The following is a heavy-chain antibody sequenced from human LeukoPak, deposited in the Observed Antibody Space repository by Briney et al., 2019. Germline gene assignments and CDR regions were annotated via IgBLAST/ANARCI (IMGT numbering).Heavy chain of an antibody. CDR3: ARGRFYGEHDYYYYGMDV. J-gene: IGHJ6*02. V-gene: IGHV1-8*01. CDR2: LNPNSGNT. Sequence: ASVKVSCKASGYTFTSYDINWVRQATGQGLEWMGWLNPNSGNTGYAQKFQGRVTMTRNTSISTAYMELSSLRSEDTAVYYCARGRFYGEHDYYYYGMDVWGQGTTVTVSS. D-gene: IGHD4-17*01. CDR1: GYTFTSYD.